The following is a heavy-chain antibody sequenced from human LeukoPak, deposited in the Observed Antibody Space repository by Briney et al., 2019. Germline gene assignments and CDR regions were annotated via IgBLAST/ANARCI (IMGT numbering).Heavy chain of an antibody. CDR3: ARMLISSGYYVDY. Sequence: PGGPLRLSCAASGFTVSGNYMSWVRQAPGKGLEWVSVIYSGGTTYYADSVKGRFTISRDNSKNTLYLQMNSLRAEDTAVYYCARMLISSGYYVDYWGQGTLVTVSS. J-gene: IGHJ4*02. D-gene: IGHD3-22*01. CDR2: IYSGGTT. CDR1: GFTVSGNY. V-gene: IGHV3-53*01.